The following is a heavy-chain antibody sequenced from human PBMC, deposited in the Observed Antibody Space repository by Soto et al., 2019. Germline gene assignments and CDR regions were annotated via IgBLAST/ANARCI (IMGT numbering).Heavy chain of an antibody. D-gene: IGHD7-27*01. CDR1: GFTFSSYA. Sequence: EVQLLESGGGLVQPGGSLRLSCAASGFTFSSYAMSWVRQAPGKGLEWVSAISGSGGSTYYADSVKGRFTISRDNSKNTLYLQMNSLRAEDTAVYYCAKNLGNSRRFRAGHDYWGQGTLVTVSS. V-gene: IGHV3-23*01. CDR3: AKNLGNSRRFRAGHDY. J-gene: IGHJ4*02. CDR2: ISGSGGST.